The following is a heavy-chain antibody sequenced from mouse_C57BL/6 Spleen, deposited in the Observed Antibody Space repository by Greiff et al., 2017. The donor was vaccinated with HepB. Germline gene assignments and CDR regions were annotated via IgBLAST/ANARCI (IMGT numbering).Heavy chain of an antibody. CDR3: ARDGRRSDY. J-gene: IGHJ2*01. Sequence: EVKVVESGGDLVKPGGSLKLSCAASGFTFSSYGMSWVRQTPDKRLEWVATISSGGSYTYYPDSVKGRFTISRDNAKNTLYLQMSSLKSEDTAMYYCARDGRRSDYWGQGTTLTVSS. V-gene: IGHV5-6*01. CDR2: ISSGGSYT. D-gene: IGHD1-1*01. CDR1: GFTFSSYG.